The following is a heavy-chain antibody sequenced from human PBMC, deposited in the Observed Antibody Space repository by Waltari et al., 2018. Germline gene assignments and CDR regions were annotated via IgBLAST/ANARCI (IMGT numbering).Heavy chain of an antibody. J-gene: IGHJ4*02. Sequence: QVQLVASGGGVVQPGRSLRLSCAASGFRFRSYGMHWVRQAPGKGLEWVEVMWYDGSNEYYADSVKGRFTISRDNSKNTLYLQMNSLRAEDTAVYFCARDAYGGGSFFDFWGQGILVTVSS. V-gene: IGHV3-33*01. CDR2: MWYDGSNE. D-gene: IGHD2-15*01. CDR3: ARDAYGGGSFFDF. CDR1: GFRFRSYG.